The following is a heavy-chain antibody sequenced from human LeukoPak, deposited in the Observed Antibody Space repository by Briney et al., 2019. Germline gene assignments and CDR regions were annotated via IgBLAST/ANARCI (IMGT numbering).Heavy chain of an antibody. Sequence: GASVKVSCKASGGTFSSYAISWVRQAPGQGLEWMGGIIPIFGTANYAQKFQGRVTITADESTSTAYMELSSLRSEDTAVYYCAREGGYCSGGSCPNDAFDIWGQGTMVTVSS. D-gene: IGHD2-15*01. CDR1: GGTFSSYA. CDR3: AREGGYCSGGSCPNDAFDI. CDR2: IIPIFGTA. V-gene: IGHV1-69*13. J-gene: IGHJ3*02.